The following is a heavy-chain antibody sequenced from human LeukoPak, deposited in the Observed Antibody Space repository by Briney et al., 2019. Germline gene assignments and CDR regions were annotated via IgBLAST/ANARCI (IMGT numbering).Heavy chain of an antibody. Sequence: SETLSLTCTVSGGSISSGGYYWSWIRQHPGKGLEWIGYIYYSGSTYYNPSLKSRVTISVDTSKNQFSLKLSSVTAADTAVYYCATFLGEMATIRGWSRYFDYWGQGTLVTVSS. J-gene: IGHJ4*02. CDR3: ATFLGEMATIRGWSRYFDY. CDR2: IYYSGST. CDR1: GGSISSGGYY. V-gene: IGHV4-31*03. D-gene: IGHD5-24*01.